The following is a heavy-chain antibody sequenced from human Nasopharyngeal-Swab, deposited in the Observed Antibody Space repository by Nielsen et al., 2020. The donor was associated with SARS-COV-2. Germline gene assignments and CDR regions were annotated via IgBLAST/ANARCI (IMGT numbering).Heavy chain of an antibody. Sequence: GESLKISCAASGFTFSDYYMSWIRQAPGKGPEWLSYISSSGSTIHHADSVKGRFTISRDNAKNSLYLQTNSLRAEDTAVYYCARGGPPTYYDILTGYPYYYYGMDVWGQGTTVTVSS. D-gene: IGHD3-9*01. CDR3: ARGGPPTYYDILTGYPYYYYGMDV. V-gene: IGHV3-11*01. CDR1: GFTFSDYY. J-gene: IGHJ6*02. CDR2: ISSSGSTI.